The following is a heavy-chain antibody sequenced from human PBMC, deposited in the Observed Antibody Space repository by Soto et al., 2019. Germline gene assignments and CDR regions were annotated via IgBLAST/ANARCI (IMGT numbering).Heavy chain of an antibody. V-gene: IGHV1-24*01. CDR3: ATEDCSSTSCYYYYGMDV. J-gene: IGHJ6*02. D-gene: IGHD2-2*01. CDR2: FDPEDGET. CDR1: GYTLTELS. Sequence: GASVKVSCKVSGYTLTELSMHWVRQAPGKGLEWMGGFDPEDGETIYAQKFQGRVTMTEDTSTDTAYMELSSLRSEDTAVYYCATEDCSSTSCYYYYGMDVWGQGTTVTVSS.